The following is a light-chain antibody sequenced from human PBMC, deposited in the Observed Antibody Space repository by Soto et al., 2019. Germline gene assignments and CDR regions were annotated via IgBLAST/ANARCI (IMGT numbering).Light chain of an antibody. J-gene: IGKJ1*01. V-gene: IGKV1-39*01. CDR3: QQCYSTPRT. Sequence: DIQMTQSPSSLYASVGDRVTITCRASQSISSYLNWYQQKPGKVPKLLIYAASSLQSGVPSRFSGSGSGTEFTLTISSLQPEDFATYYCQQCYSTPRTFGQGTKVDIK. CDR2: AAS. CDR1: QSISSY.